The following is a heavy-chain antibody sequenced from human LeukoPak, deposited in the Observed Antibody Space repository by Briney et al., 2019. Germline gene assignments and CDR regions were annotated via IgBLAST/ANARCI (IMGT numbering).Heavy chain of an antibody. Sequence: PGGSLRLSCAASGFTFSSYAMSWVRQAPGKGLEWVSAISGSGGSTYYADSVKGRFTISRDNSKNTLYLQMNSLRAEDTAVYYCAGRRFLEWFLQEIRHWGQGTLVTVSS. D-gene: IGHD3-3*01. V-gene: IGHV3-23*01. CDR2: ISGSGGST. CDR3: AGRRFLEWFLQEIRH. CDR1: GFTFSSYA. J-gene: IGHJ1*01.